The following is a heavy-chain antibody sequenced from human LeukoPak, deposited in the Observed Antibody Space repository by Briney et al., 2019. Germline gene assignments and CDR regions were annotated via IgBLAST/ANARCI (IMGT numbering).Heavy chain of an antibody. D-gene: IGHD6-13*01. J-gene: IGHJ4*02. Sequence: GGSLRLSCAASGFTFSSFAMSWVRQAPGKGLEWVSTISSSGSGTYYADSVKGRFTISRDNSNNALYLQMNSPRAEDSAVYFCAKGGSSWSRWDYWGQGTLVTVSS. CDR1: GFTFSSFA. V-gene: IGHV3-23*01. CDR2: ISSSGSGT. CDR3: AKGGSSWSRWDY.